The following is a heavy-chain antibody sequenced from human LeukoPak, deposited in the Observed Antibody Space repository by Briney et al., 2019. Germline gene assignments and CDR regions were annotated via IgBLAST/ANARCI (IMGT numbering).Heavy chain of an antibody. V-gene: IGHV4-34*01. CDR3: ARGRVSSL. CDR2: INHSGST. Sequence: SETLSLTCAVYGGSFSGYYWSWIRQPPGKGLEWIGEINHSGSTNYNPSLKSRVTISVDTSKNQLSLKLSSVTAADSAVYYCARGRVSSLWGRGTLVTVSS. J-gene: IGHJ2*01. D-gene: IGHD5/OR15-5a*01. CDR1: GGSFSGYY.